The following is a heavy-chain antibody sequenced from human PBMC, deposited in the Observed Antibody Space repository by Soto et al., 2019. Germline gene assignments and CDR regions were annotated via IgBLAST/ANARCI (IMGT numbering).Heavy chain of an antibody. CDR1: GGSFSGYY. Sequence: SETLSLTCAVYGGSFSGYYWSWIRQPPGKGLEWIGEINHSGSTNYNPSLKSRVTISVDTSKNQFSLKLSSVTAADTAVYYCARGYCISTSCYGRPMDWFDPWGQGTLVTVSS. V-gene: IGHV4-34*01. CDR2: INHSGST. D-gene: IGHD2-2*01. CDR3: ARGYCISTSCYGRPMDWFDP. J-gene: IGHJ5*02.